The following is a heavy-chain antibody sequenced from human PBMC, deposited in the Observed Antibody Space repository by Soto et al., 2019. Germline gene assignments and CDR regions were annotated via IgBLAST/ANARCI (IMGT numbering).Heavy chain of an antibody. Sequence: QAQLVESGGGVVQPGRSLRLSCAASGFTFSSYGMHWVRQAPGKGLEWVAVISYDGSNKYYADSGKGRFTISRDNSKNTLYLQMNSMRAEDTAVYFCAKQLATHASGFAYWGQGTLVTVSS. CDR2: ISYDGSNK. CDR3: AKQLATHASGFAY. CDR1: GFTFSSYG. J-gene: IGHJ4*02. D-gene: IGHD3-3*01. V-gene: IGHV3-30*18.